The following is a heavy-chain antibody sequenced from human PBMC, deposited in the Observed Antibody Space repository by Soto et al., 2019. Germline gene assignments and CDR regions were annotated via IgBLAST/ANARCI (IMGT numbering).Heavy chain of an antibody. CDR1: GFTFSSFA. V-gene: IGHV3-30-3*01. Sequence: HPGGSLRLSCAASGFTFSSFAMHWVRQAPGKGLEWVAVKEFDGINQYYADSVKGRFTISRDNSKNTLDLQMSSLRLEDTAVYYCARGALAAPFYYYGMDVWGQGTTVTVSS. D-gene: IGHD2-15*01. CDR3: ARGALAAPFYYYGMDV. J-gene: IGHJ6*02. CDR2: KEFDGINQ.